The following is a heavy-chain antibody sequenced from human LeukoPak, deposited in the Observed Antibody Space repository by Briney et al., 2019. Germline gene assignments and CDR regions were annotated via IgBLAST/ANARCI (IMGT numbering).Heavy chain of an antibody. CDR2: INPDGGSP. CDR3: ARSDGDFDY. CDR1: GFTFGGHW. J-gene: IGHJ4*02. V-gene: IGHV3-74*01. Sequence: GGSLRLSCAASGFTFGGHWMHWVRQAPGKGLVWVSRINPDGGSPAYADSMKGRFTISRDNAKNTLYLQMNSLRADDTAVYYCARSDGDFDYWGQGTLVTVSS. D-gene: IGHD3-10*01.